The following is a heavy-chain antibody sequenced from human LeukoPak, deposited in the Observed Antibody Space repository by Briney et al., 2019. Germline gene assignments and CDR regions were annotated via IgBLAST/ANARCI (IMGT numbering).Heavy chain of an antibody. D-gene: IGHD5-18*01. J-gene: IGHJ4*02. V-gene: IGHV3-64*01. CDR1: GFTFSSYA. Sequence: GGSLRLSCAASGFTFSSYAMHWVRQAPGKGMEYVSAISSNGGSTYYANSVKGRFTISRDNSKNTLYLQMGSLRAEDMAVYYCARDSRPAMATYYFDYWGQGTLVTVSS. CDR2: ISSNGGST. CDR3: ARDSRPAMATYYFDY.